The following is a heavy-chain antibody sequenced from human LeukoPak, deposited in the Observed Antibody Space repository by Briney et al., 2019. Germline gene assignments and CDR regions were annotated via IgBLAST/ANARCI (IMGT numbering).Heavy chain of an antibody. Sequence: GGSLRLSCAASGFTFSSYSMNWVRQAPGKGLEWVSSISSSSSYIYYADSVKGRFTISRDNAKNSLYLQMSILRAADTAVYYCARVRIAVAVSAFDIWGQGTMVTVSS. J-gene: IGHJ3*02. CDR3: ARVRIAVAVSAFDI. CDR2: ISSSSSYI. D-gene: IGHD6-19*01. V-gene: IGHV3-21*01. CDR1: GFTFSSYS.